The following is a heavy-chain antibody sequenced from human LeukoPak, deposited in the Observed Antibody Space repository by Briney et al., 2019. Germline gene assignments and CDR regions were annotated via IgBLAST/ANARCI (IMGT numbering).Heavy chain of an antibody. CDR2: IYYSGST. V-gene: IGHV4-39*07. CDR1: GGSISSSSYY. Sequence: SETLSLTCTVSGGSISSSSYYWGWIRQPPGKGLEWIGSIYYSGSTYYNPSLKSRVTISVDTSKNQFSLKLSSVTAADTAVYYCARKVSIIAAAVDWGQGTLVTVSS. D-gene: IGHD6-13*01. J-gene: IGHJ4*02. CDR3: ARKVSIIAAAVD.